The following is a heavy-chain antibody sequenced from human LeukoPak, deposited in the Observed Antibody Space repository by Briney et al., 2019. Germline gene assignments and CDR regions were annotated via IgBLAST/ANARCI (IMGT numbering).Heavy chain of an antibody. CDR2: VNPDGSST. V-gene: IGHV3-74*01. CDR3: ARGGSYGDY. J-gene: IGHJ4*02. Sequence: GGSLRLSCAASGFTFTRYWMNWVRQAPGKGLVWVSRVNPDGSSTIYGDSVKGRFTSSRDNAKNTLYLQMKSLRAEDTAVYYCARGGSYGDYWGQGILVTVSS. D-gene: IGHD3-16*01. CDR1: GFTFTRYW.